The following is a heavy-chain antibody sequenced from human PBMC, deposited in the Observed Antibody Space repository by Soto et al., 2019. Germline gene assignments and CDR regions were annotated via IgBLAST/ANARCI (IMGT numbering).Heavy chain of an antibody. J-gene: IGHJ4*02. CDR2: VNPSNGDA. Sequence: QVQLEQSGTEVKEPGASVKVSCKASGYSFTSYHINWVRQTTGQGLEWMGWVNPSNGDAGLAQRFQGRVTMSSDTSITTAFGEVSSLAREDAAIYFCARAPRPAAIAVLDHWGQRTLVSVSS. CDR1: GYSFTSYH. D-gene: IGHD2-2*01. V-gene: IGHV1-8*01. CDR3: ARAPRPAAIAVLDH.